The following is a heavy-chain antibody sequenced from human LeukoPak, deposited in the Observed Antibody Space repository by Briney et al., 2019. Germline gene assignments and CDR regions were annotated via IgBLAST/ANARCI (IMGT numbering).Heavy chain of an antibody. CDR1: GSTFSSYG. J-gene: IGHJ4*02. D-gene: IGHD3-22*01. Sequence: GGSLRLSCAASGSTFSSYGMHWVRQAPGKGLEWVAFIRYDGSNKYYADSVKGRFTISRDNSKNTLFLQMSSLRAEDTAVYYCARNLYYDSTGYHTFDYWGQGTLVTVSS. V-gene: IGHV3-30*02. CDR3: ARNLYYDSTGYHTFDY. CDR2: IRYDGSNK.